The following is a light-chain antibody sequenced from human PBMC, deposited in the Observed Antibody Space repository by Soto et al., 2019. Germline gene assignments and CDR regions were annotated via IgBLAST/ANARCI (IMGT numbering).Light chain of an antibody. Sequence: EIALTQSPGTLSLSPGERATLSCRASQSVSSSYLAWYQQKPGQAPRLLIYGASSRATGIPDRFSGSGSGTDFTLTISSLEPVDFAVYYCQQYGSSPLVTFGQGTRLEIK. J-gene: IGKJ5*01. CDR3: QQYGSSPLVT. CDR1: QSVSSSY. CDR2: GAS. V-gene: IGKV3-20*01.